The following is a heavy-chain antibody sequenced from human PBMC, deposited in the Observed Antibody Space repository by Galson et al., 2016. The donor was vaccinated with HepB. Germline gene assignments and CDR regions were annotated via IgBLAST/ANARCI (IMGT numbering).Heavy chain of an antibody. CDR1: GYTLTELS. CDR2: FDPEDGEK. V-gene: IGHV1-24*01. J-gene: IGHJ4*02. CDR3: AVLSGSHGYDY. D-gene: IGHD1-26*01. Sequence: SVKVSCKVSGYTLTELSIHWVRQAPGKGLEWMGGFDPEDGEKIYAQRFQGRVTMTEDTSTDTVYMELSSLRSEDTAVFYCAVLSGSHGYDYWGQGSLVTVSS.